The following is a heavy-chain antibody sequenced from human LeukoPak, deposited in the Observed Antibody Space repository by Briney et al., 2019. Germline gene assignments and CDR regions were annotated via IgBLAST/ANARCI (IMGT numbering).Heavy chain of an antibody. Sequence: ASVKVSCKASGYTFTSYGISWVRQAPGQGHEWMGWISAYNGNTNYAQKLQGRVTMTTDTSTSTAYMELRSLRSDDTAVYYCARTMIVVGPTRPPFYFDYWGQGTLVTVSS. D-gene: IGHD3-22*01. CDR2: ISAYNGNT. CDR1: GYTFTSYG. J-gene: IGHJ4*02. CDR3: ARTMIVVGPTRPPFYFDY. V-gene: IGHV1-18*01.